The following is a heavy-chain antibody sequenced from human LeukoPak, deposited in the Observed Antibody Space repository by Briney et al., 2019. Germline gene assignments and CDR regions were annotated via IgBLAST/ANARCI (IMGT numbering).Heavy chain of an antibody. CDR3: AKDRTGLSAYMDV. CDR1: GFTFSSYG. J-gene: IGHJ6*03. V-gene: IGHV3-7*01. D-gene: IGHD1-14*01. Sequence: GGSLRLSCAASGFTFSSYGMSWVRQAPGKGLEWVANIKQDGNEKYFVDSVKGRFSISRDNAKNSLYLQMNSLRAEDTAVYYCAKDRTGLSAYMDVWGKGTTVTISS. CDR2: IKQDGNEK.